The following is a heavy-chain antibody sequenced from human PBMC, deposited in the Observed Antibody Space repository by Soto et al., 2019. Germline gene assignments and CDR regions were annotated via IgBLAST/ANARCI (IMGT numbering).Heavy chain of an antibody. J-gene: IGHJ5*01. CDR3: ARWVCTGSNCNLNQWSYDL. Sequence: PGGSLRLSCAASGFTVSSYALNCVRQAPGKGLEWVSGISASTYYADSVKGRFTLSRDTSKNTLYLQMNSLRAEDTAVYYCARWVCTGSNCNLNQWSYDLWGHGTLVTVSS. CDR2: ISAST. V-gene: IGHV3-23*01. D-gene: IGHD2-15*01. CDR1: GFTVSSYA.